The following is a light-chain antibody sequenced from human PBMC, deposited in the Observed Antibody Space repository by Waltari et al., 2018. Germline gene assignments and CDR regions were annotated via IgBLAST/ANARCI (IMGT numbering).Light chain of an antibody. CDR2: EGT. V-gene: IGLV2-23*01. CDR3: CSYAGGRPHVV. J-gene: IGLJ2*01. Sequence: QSALTQPASVSGSPGQSITISCTGTSSDVGTYNLVSWYQQHPGKAPKLMIYEGTKRRSGVCNRFSGSKSGNTASLTISGLQAEDEAHYYCCSYAGGRPHVVFGGGTQLTVL. CDR1: SSDVGTYNL.